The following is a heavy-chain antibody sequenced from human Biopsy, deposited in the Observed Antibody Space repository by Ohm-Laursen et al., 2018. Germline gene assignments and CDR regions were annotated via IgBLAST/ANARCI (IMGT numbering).Heavy chain of an antibody. Sequence: PGTLSLTCNVSGDSISIYYWSWIRQPPGKGLEWIGNFYYSGSTNYNPSLKSRITMSLDRSKSQVSLRMNSVTAADTAVYYCARARIKTSGVLIPETYYFDSWGQGTLVTVSS. CDR1: GDSISIYY. V-gene: IGHV4-59*01. D-gene: IGHD3-3*01. CDR3: ARARIKTSGVLIPETYYFDS. CDR2: FYYSGST. J-gene: IGHJ4*02.